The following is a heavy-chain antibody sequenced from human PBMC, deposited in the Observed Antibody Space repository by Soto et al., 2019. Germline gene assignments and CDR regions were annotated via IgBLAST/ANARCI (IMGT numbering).Heavy chain of an antibody. CDR1: GGSISSSNW. J-gene: IGHJ4*02. CDR2: IYHSGST. Sequence: PSETLSLTCAVSGGSISSSNWWCWVRQPPGKGLEWIGEIYHSGSTNYNPSLKSRVTISVDTSKNQFSLKLSSVTAADTAVYYWARRWGRTFDYWGQGTLVTVS. D-gene: IGHD7-27*01. V-gene: IGHV4-4*02. CDR3: ARRWGRTFDY.